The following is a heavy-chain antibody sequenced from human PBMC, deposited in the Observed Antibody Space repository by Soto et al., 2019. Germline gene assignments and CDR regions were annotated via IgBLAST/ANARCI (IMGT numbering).Heavy chain of an antibody. Sequence: EVQLVESGGGLVQPGGSLRLSCAASGFTFSSYWMHWVRQAPGKGLGWVSRINSDGSSTSYADSVKGRFTISRDNAKNTLYLQMNSLRAEDTAVYYCARGGREGGYSYGYADYWGQGTLVTVSS. V-gene: IGHV3-74*01. CDR2: INSDGSST. CDR1: GFTFSSYW. CDR3: ARGGREGGYSYGYADY. J-gene: IGHJ4*02. D-gene: IGHD5-18*01.